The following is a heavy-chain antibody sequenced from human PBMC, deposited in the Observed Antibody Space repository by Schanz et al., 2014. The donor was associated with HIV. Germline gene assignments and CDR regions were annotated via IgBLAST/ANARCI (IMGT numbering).Heavy chain of an antibody. V-gene: IGHV4-31*03. J-gene: IGHJ3*01. CDR2: TYYSGST. CDR1: GGYIRSGDYY. D-gene: IGHD6-25*01. CDR3: ARQAGSSAT. Sequence: QVQLQESGPGLVKPSQTLSLTCTVSGGYIRSGDYYWSWIRQHPGKGLEWIGYTYYSGSTYYNPSLKSRVTISLDTPKNQSSLKLNSVTAADTAVYYCARQAGSSATWGQGTMVTVSS.